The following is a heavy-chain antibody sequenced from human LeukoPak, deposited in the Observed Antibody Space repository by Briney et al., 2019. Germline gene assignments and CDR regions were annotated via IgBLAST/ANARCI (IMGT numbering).Heavy chain of an antibody. J-gene: IGHJ4*02. CDR1: GYTFTGYY. V-gene: IGHV1-69*04. Sequence: ASVKVSCKASGYTFTGYYMHWVRQAPGQGLEWMGRIIPILGITTYAQKFQGRVTITADKSTSTAYMELSSLRSEDTAVFYCARVEGTTGPQIDSWGQGTLVTVSP. CDR2: IIPILGIT. D-gene: IGHD1-7*01. CDR3: ARVEGTTGPQIDS.